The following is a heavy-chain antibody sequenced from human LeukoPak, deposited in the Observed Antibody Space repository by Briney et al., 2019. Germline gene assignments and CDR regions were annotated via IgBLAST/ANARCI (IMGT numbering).Heavy chain of an antibody. CDR1: GGSISSYY. CDR2: IYYSGST. V-gene: IGHV4-59*12. CDR3: ARDLRGWYGSFDY. D-gene: IGHD6-19*01. J-gene: IGHJ4*02. Sequence: SETLSLTCTVSGGSISSYYWSWIRQPPGKGLEWIGSIYYSGSTYYNPSLKSRVTISVDTSKNQFSLKLSSVTAADTAVYYCARDLRGWYGSFDYWGQGTLVTVSS.